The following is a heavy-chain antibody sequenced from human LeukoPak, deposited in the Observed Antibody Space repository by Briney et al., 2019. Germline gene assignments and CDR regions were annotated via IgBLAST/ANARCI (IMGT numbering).Heavy chain of an antibody. Sequence: GGSLRLSCAASGFTFSSYEMNWVRQAPGKGLEWVSSISSSSSYIYYADSVKGRFTISRDNAKNSLYLQMNSLRAEDTAVYYCARDLSGGDFPWGQGTLVTVSS. J-gene: IGHJ5*02. CDR2: ISSSSSYI. CDR1: GFTFSSYE. V-gene: IGHV3-21*01. CDR3: ARDLSGGDFP. D-gene: IGHD2-21*02.